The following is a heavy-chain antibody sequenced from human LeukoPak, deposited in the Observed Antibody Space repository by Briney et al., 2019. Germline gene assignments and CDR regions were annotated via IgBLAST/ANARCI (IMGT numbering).Heavy chain of an antibody. Sequence: SETLSLTCTVSGGSISSSSYYWGWIRQPPGKGLEWIGSIYYSGNTYYNPSLKSRVTISVDTSKNQFSLKLSSVTAADTAVYYCARHKKGTDSSSSYFDYWGQGTLVTVSS. D-gene: IGHD6-6*01. J-gene: IGHJ4*02. CDR3: ARHKKGTDSSSSYFDY. CDR2: IYYSGNT. CDR1: GGSISSSSYY. V-gene: IGHV4-39*01.